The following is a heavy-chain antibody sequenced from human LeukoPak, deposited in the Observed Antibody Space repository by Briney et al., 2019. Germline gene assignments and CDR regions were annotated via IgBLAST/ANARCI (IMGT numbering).Heavy chain of an antibody. CDR1: GFTFSVYW. J-gene: IGHJ1*01. CDR3: ARTYCGGDCYGYFQH. V-gene: IGHV3-74*01. Sequence: GGSLRLSCAASGFTFSVYWIYWVRQAPGKGLGWVSRVSGDGNRSTYADSVKGRFTISRDNAKNTVYLQMNSLRAEDTAVYYCARTYCGGDCYGYFQHWGQGTLVTVSS. CDR2: VSGDGNRS. D-gene: IGHD2-21*02.